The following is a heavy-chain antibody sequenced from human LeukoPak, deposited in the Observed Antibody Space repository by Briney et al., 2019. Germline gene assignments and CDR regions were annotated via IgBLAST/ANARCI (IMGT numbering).Heavy chain of an antibody. CDR1: GFTFSSYG. CDR3: AKDTYALRYYYDSSGYYYDALYY. D-gene: IGHD3-22*01. CDR2: ILYDGSNK. V-gene: IGHV3-30*18. Sequence: GGSLRLSCAASGFTFSSYGMHWVRQAPGKGLEWVAVILYDGSNKYYADSVKGRFTISRDNSKNTLYLQMNSLRAEDTAVYYCAKDTYALRYYYDSSGYYYDALYYWGQGTLVTVSS. J-gene: IGHJ4*02.